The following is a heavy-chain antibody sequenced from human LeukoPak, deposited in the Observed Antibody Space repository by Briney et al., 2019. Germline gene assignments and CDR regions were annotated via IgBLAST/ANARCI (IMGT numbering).Heavy chain of an antibody. Sequence: ASVKVSCKASGYTFTSYDINWVRQATGQGLEWMGWMNPNSGNAGYSQKFQGRVTMTRDTSTSTVYMELSRLRSDDTAVYYCASVGVYRDLDYWGQGTLVTVSS. CDR2: MNPNSGNA. CDR1: GYTFTSYD. V-gene: IGHV1-8*01. J-gene: IGHJ4*02. D-gene: IGHD1-26*01. CDR3: ASVGVYRDLDY.